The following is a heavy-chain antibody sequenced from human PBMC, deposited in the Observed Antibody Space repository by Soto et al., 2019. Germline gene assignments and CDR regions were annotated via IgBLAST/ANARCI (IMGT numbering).Heavy chain of an antibody. D-gene: IGHD3-10*01. CDR3: ASPHPAINLRGVIPYYYYGMDV. J-gene: IGHJ6*02. CDR1: GGTFSSYA. CDR2: IIPIFGTA. Sequence: QVQLVQSGAEVKKPGSSVKVSCKASGGTFSSYAISWVRQAPGQGLEWMGGIIPIFGTANYAQKFQGRVTITADESTSTAYMELSSLRSEDTAVYYCASPHPAINLRGVIPYYYYGMDVWGQGTTVTVSS. V-gene: IGHV1-69*01.